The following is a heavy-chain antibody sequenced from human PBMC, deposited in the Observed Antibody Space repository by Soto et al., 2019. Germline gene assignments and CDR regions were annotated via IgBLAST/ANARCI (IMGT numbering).Heavy chain of an antibody. Sequence: QVQLVESGGGVVQPGRSLRLSCAASGFTFRNYAMHWVRQAPGKGLECVAVISYDGGNKFYSDYVKGRFTISRDNSKNTLYLQINSLRYEDTAVYYCARGDREDIAVVIGVRPGEYGVDVWGQGTTVTVSS. D-gene: IGHD2-15*01. CDR2: ISYDGGNK. CDR1: GFTFRNYA. CDR3: ARGDREDIAVVIGVRPGEYGVDV. J-gene: IGHJ6*02. V-gene: IGHV3-30-3*01.